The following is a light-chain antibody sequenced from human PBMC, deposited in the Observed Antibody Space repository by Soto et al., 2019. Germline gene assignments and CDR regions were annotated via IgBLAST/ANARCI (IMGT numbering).Light chain of an antibody. CDR2: ANN. CDR3: QSYDSNTYV. CDR1: SSNIGTQS. Sequence: QSVLTQPPSVSGAPGQRVTISCTGSSSNIGTQSVHWYQHLPGAAPKVLIYANNNRPSGVPDRFSVSKSGTSASLAITGLQAEDEADYYCQSYDSNTYVFGTGTKLTVL. V-gene: IGLV1-40*01. J-gene: IGLJ1*01.